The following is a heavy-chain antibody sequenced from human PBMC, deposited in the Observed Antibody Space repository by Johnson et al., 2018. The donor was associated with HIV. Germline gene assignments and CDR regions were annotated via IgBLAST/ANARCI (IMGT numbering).Heavy chain of an antibody. J-gene: IGHJ3*02. CDR1: EFTFSNYA. Sequence: VQLVESGGGVVQPGRSLRIYCAVSEFTFSNYAMHWVRLTPGKGLQWVAVISYDGTNKYYADPVKGRFTISRDNVKNSLYLQMNSLRAGDTAVYFCARSLVLVRGAFDIWGQGTMVTVSS. CDR2: ISYDGTNK. V-gene: IGHV3-30*04. D-gene: IGHD6-6*01. CDR3: ARSLVLVRGAFDI.